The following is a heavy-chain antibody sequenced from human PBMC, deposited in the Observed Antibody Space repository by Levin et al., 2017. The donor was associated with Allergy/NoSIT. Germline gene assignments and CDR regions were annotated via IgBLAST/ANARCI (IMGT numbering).Heavy chain of an antibody. CDR3: ARRRDGKNYPFDY. Sequence: GASVKVSCQASGYTFSSYHMHWVRQAPGQGLEWMGKINPSSGHTNFAQKFQGSVTMTRDTSTSTVYMELSSLRSEDTAVYYCARRRDGKNYPFDYWGQGTLVTVSS. CDR1: GYTFSSYH. CDR2: INPSSGHT. V-gene: IGHV1-46*01. D-gene: IGHD5-24*01. J-gene: IGHJ4*02.